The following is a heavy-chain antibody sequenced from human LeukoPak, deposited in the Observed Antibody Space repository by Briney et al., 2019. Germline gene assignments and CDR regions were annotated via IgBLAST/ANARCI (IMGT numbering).Heavy chain of an antibody. D-gene: IGHD6-19*01. CDR2: ISSSGSTI. J-gene: IGHJ3*02. Sequence: GGSLRLSCAASGFTFSDYYMSWIRQAPGKGLEWVSYISSSGSTIYYADSVKGRFTISRDNARNSLYLLMNSLRAEDTAVYYCARYGNGAWLAHYAFDSWGQGTMVTVSS. CDR1: GFTFSDYY. CDR3: ARYGNGAWLAHYAFDS. V-gene: IGHV3-11*04.